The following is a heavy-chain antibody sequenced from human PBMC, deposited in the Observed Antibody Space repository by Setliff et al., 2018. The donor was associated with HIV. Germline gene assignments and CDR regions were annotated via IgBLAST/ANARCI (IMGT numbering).Heavy chain of an antibody. V-gene: IGHV4-38-2*01. Sequence: SETLSLTCAVSASSISSDYCWGWIRQPPGKGLEWIGSTHHSGSTYYNPSLNSRVTISVDASKNHFSLKLRSVTAADTAVYYCARHLLRGYIYIVFDYWGQGTLVTVSS. CDR1: ASSISSDYC. J-gene: IGHJ4*02. CDR2: THHSGST. CDR3: ARHLLRGYIYIVFDY. D-gene: IGHD5-18*01.